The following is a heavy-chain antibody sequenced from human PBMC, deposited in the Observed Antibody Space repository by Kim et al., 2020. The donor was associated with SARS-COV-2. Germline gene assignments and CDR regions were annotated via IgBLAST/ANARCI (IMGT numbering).Heavy chain of an antibody. CDR2: IKSKTDGGTT. J-gene: IGHJ4*02. CDR3: TTIYVAISRTGLVDS. Sequence: GGSLRLSCAASGFTFTNAWMSWVRQAPGKGLEWVGRIKSKTDGGTTDYAAPVKGRFTVSRDDSKNTLYLQMNSLKTEDTAVYYCTTIYVAISRTGLVDSWGQGTLVTVSS. D-gene: IGHD5-12*01. V-gene: IGHV3-15*01. CDR1: GFTFTNAW.